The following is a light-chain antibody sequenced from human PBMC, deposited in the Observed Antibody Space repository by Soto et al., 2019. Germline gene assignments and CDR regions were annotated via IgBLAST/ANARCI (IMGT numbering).Light chain of an antibody. Sequence: DIPMTQSPSTLSASVGDRVTITCRASQSISSWLAWYQQKPGKAPNLLIYDASSLESGVTSRFSGSGSGTEFTFTISRLQPDDFATYYSQQYNSYSLMYTFGQGTKLEI. CDR2: DAS. V-gene: IGKV1-5*01. CDR1: QSISSW. CDR3: QQYNSYSLMYT. J-gene: IGKJ2*01.